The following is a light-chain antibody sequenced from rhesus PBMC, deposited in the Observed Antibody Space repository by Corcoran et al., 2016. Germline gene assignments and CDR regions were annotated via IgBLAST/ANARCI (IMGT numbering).Light chain of an antibody. CDR1: QSVSSS. Sequence: EIVMTQSPATLSLSPGERATLSCRASQSVSSSLAWYQQKPGQAPKLRIYGASSRATGIPDRFSGSGSGTEFTLPISSLEPEDVGVYYCQQDYSWPYSFGQGTKVEIK. CDR2: GAS. J-gene: IGKJ2*01. V-gene: IGKV3-42*01. CDR3: QQDYSWPYS.